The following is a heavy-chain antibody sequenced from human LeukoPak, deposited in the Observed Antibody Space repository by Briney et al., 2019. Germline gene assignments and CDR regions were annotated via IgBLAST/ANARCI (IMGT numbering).Heavy chain of an antibody. CDR2: FDPEDGET. CDR3: ATRPSYYYASSGYPRHFDY. CDR1: GYTLTELS. D-gene: IGHD3-22*01. Sequence: GASVKVSCKVSGYTLTELSMHWVRQAPGKGLEWMGGFDPEDGETIYAQKFQGRVTMTEDTSTDTAYMELSSLRSEDTAVYYCATRPSYYYASSGYPRHFDYWGQGTLVTVSS. V-gene: IGHV1-24*01. J-gene: IGHJ4*02.